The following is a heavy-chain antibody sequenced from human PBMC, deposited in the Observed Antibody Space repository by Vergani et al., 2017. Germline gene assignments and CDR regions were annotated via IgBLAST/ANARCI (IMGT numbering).Heavy chain of an antibody. V-gene: IGHV1-69*01. Sequence: QVQLVQSGAEVKKPGSSVKVSCKASGGTFSSYAISWVRQAPGQGLEWMGGIIPIFGTANYAQKFQGRVTITADESTSTAYMELSSLRSEDTAVYYCAGGGPGIAVAGTSAFNIGSQGTMVTVSS. J-gene: IGHJ3*02. CDR3: AGGGPGIAVAGTSAFNI. CDR2: IIPIFGTA. D-gene: IGHD6-19*01. CDR1: GGTFSSYA.